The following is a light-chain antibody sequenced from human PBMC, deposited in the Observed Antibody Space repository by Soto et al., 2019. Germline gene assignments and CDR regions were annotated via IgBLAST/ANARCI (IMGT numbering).Light chain of an antibody. V-gene: IGLV1-40*01. CDR3: QSFDSSLSTYV. J-gene: IGLJ1*01. CDR1: SSNIGAGYD. Sequence: QSVLTQPPSVSGAPGQRVTISCTGSSSNIGAGYDVHWYQRLPGTAPKLLIYRNTNRPSGVPDRFSGSKYGTSASLAITGLQAEDEADYYCQSFDSSLSTYVFGTGTKVTVL. CDR2: RNT.